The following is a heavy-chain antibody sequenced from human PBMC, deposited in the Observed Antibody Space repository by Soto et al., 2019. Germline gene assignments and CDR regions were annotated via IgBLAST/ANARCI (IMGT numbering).Heavy chain of an antibody. CDR3: ARVPSP. CDR2: INHSGSA. V-gene: IGHV4-34*01. J-gene: IGHJ4*02. CDR1: GGSFSDHI. Sequence: SETLSLTCDVYGGSFSDHIWTWIRQTPGKGLQWIGQINHSGSANYNPSLKSRVPISVDTSSNQFSLKLGSVTAADTAVYYCARVPSPWGQGTLVTVSS.